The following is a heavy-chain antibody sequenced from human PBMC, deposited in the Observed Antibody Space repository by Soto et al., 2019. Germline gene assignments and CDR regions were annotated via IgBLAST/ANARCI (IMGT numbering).Heavy chain of an antibody. CDR3: AKGYSLGSYNTFDH. CDR2: LSGSGGNT. CDR1: GFTFSDYS. V-gene: IGHV3-23*01. J-gene: IGHJ4*02. D-gene: IGHD2-21*01. Sequence: WGSLRLSCAASGFTFSDYSMNWVRQAQGRGREWVSGLSGSGGNTSYSDPVKGRLTISRDNSKNTLYLQMNSLIAEDTARYYFAKGYSLGSYNTFDHWGPGTLVTVSS.